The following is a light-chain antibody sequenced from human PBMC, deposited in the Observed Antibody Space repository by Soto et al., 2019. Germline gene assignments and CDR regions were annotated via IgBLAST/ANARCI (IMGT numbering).Light chain of an antibody. J-gene: IGKJ1*01. CDR3: QQYNSYSWT. V-gene: IGKV1-5*01. Sequence: DIQMAHSPSSVAGFVGDRVSITCRASHDIARWLAWYQQRPGKAPRLLIYAASSLQSGVPTRFSGSGSGTDFTLTISSLQPDDFATYYCQQYNSYSWTFGQGTKVDIK. CDR2: AAS. CDR1: HDIARW.